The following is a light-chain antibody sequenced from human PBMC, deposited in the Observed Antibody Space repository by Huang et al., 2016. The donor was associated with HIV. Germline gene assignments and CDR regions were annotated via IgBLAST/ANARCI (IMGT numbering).Light chain of an antibody. CDR1: QNINNY. Sequence: DIVLTQSPATLSLSPGQRATLSCRASQNINNYLVWYQQKPGQAPRLLIYYSFNRATGIPARFIGSGSGTDFTLTINTLEPEDFAVYYCQQRGAWPLTFGGGTKVEIK. CDR3: QQRGAWPLT. CDR2: YSF. J-gene: IGKJ4*01. V-gene: IGKV3-11*01.